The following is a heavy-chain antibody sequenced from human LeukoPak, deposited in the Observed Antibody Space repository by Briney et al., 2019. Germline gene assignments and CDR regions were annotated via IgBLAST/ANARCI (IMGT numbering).Heavy chain of an antibody. CDR1: GASIRSYY. CDR2: IYHTGST. D-gene: IGHD2-8*02. CDR3: STYSPTGFDH. Sequence: SETLSLTCTVSGASIRSYYWSWTRQTPGKGLEWIGYIYHTGSTKYNPSLKSRVTISIDTSKNHFSLTLTSVTAADTAVYYCSTYSPTGFDHWGQGALVSVSS. V-gene: IGHV4-59*01. J-gene: IGHJ4*02.